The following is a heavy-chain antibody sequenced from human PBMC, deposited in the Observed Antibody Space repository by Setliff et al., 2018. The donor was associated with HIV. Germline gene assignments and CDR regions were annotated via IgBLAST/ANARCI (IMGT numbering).Heavy chain of an antibody. CDR3: ATDPRGDGWAYFDS. J-gene: IGHJ4*02. V-gene: IGHV4-59*11. CDR1: GASMTSHY. D-gene: IGHD6-19*01. CDR2: IYGSGTT. Sequence: SETLSLTCSVAGASMTSHYLTWIRQPRGMGLEWIGNIYGSGTTKYNPSLRSRVTISVDKSKNQLSLSLDSVTAADTAVYYCATDPRGDGWAYFDSWGQGTLVTVSS.